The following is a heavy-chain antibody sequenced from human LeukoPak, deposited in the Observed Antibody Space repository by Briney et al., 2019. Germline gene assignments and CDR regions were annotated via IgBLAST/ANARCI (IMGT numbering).Heavy chain of an antibody. CDR2: IYYSGST. CDR3: ARARNGSGRGDFDY. J-gene: IGHJ4*02. CDR1: GGSISSYY. D-gene: IGHD3-10*01. Sequence: SETLSLTCTVSGGSISSYYWSWIRQPPGKGLEWIGYIYYSGSTNYNPSLKSRVTISVDTSKNQFSLKLSSVTAADTAVYYCARARNGSGRGDFDYWGQGTLVTVSS. V-gene: IGHV4-59*01.